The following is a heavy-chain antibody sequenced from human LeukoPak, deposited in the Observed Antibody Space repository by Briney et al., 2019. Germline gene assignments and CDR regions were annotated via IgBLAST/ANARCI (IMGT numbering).Heavy chain of an antibody. Sequence: PSETLSLTCTVSGGSISSSSYYWSWIRQPAGKGLEWIGRIYTSGSTNYNPSLKSRVTMSVDTSKNQFSLKLSSVTAADTAVYYCARDRVEYYDSSGYSYFDYWGQGTLVTVSS. CDR2: IYTSGST. J-gene: IGHJ4*02. D-gene: IGHD3-22*01. CDR1: GGSISSSSYY. CDR3: ARDRVEYYDSSGYSYFDY. V-gene: IGHV4-61*02.